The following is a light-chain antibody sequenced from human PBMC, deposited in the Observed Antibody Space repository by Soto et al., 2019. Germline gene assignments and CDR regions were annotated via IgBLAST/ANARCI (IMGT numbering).Light chain of an antibody. CDR2: GAS. Sequence: DIVLTQSPGTLSLSPGERATLSCRASQSVSSTFFAWYQQKPGQAPRLLMFGASNRATGIPDRFSGSGSGTDFTLTISRLEPEDFAVYYCHQYVIPPWTFGLGTKVDIK. J-gene: IGKJ1*01. CDR1: QSVSSTF. V-gene: IGKV3-20*01. CDR3: HQYVIPPWT.